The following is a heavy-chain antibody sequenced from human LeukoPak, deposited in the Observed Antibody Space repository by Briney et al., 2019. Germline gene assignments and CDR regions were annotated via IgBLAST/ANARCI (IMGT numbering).Heavy chain of an antibody. D-gene: IGHD3-16*02. V-gene: IGHV4-30-2*01. CDR3: ARKSDDYFWGNYLYYFDN. Sequence: SETLSLTCTVSGDSINNEGYSWSWIRQPPGKGLEWLGYIYHSGSTYYNPSLKSRITMSVERSKNQFSLKVNSVTAADTAVYYCARKSDDYFWGNYLYYFDNWGQGILVTVSS. CDR2: IYHSGST. CDR1: GDSINNEGYS. J-gene: IGHJ4*02.